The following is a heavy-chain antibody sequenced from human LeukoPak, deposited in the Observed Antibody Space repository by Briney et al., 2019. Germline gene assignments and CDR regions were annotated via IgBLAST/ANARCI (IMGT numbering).Heavy chain of an antibody. CDR2: INHSGST. J-gene: IGHJ6*02. D-gene: IGHD3-10*01. CDR3: ARGDHYYGSGSYYRLYYYYGMDV. V-gene: IGHV4-34*01. Sequence: SETLSLTCAVYGGSFNGYYRSWIRQPPGKGLEWIGEINHSGSTNYNPSLKSRVTISVDTSKNQFSLKLSSVTAADTAVYYCARGDHYYGSGSYYRLYYYYGMDVWGQGTTVTVSS. CDR1: GGSFNGYY.